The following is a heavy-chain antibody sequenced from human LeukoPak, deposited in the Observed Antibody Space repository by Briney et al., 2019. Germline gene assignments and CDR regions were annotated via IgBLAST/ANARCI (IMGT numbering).Heavy chain of an antibody. CDR3: ARDSRPSSGDKAVLDY. V-gene: IGHV4-4*07. CDR1: GGSISSYY. CDR2: IYTSGST. Sequence: SETLSLTCTVSGGSISSYYWSWIRQPAGKGLEWIGRIYTSGSTNYNPSLKSRVTMSVDTSKNQFSLKLSSVTAADTAVYYCARDSRPSSGDKAVLDYWGQGTLVTVSS. D-gene: IGHD6-19*01. J-gene: IGHJ4*02.